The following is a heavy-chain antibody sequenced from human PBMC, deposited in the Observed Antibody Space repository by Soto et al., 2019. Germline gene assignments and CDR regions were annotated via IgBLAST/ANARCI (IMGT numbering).Heavy chain of an antibody. CDR3: ARTVGGGYYYMDV. CDR2: IYYSGST. J-gene: IGHJ6*03. Sequence: SETLSLTCTVSGGSISSYYLSWIRQPPGKGLEWIGYIYYSGSTNYNPSLKSRVTISVDTSKNQFSLKLSSVTAADTAVYYCARTVGGGYYYMDVWGKGTTVTVSS. V-gene: IGHV4-59*01. CDR1: GGSISSYY. D-gene: IGHD3-10*01.